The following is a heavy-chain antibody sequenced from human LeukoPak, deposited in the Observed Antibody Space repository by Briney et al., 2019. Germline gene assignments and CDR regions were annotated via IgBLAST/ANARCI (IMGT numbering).Heavy chain of an antibody. D-gene: IGHD5-18*01. CDR2: SSGIGGRT. Sequence: GRSFRPSAAAPGSTFIITTIAGARSAPGKYRRGVSTSSGIGGRTTSAHSVNGRFTISRDKSKNTLYLQVHSLRPTDTAVTDWATAEYSYGYRIGIGYIDYWGQGTLVTVSS. CDR1: GSTFIITT. CDR3: ATAEYSYGYRIGIGYIDY. V-gene: IGHV3-23*01. J-gene: IGHJ4*02.